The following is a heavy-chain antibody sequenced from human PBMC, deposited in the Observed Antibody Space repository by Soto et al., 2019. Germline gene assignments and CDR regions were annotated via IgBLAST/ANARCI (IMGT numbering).Heavy chain of an antibody. CDR2: IYYSGST. CDR3: ARQYKYSSSWYVSGWFDP. Sequence: QVQLQESGPGLVKPSETLSLTCTVSGGSISSYYWSWIRQPPGKGLEWIGYIYYSGSTNYNPSLKSRVTISVDTSKNQFSLKRSSVTAADTAVYYCARQYKYSSSWYVSGWFDPWGQGTLVTVSS. D-gene: IGHD6-13*01. CDR1: GGSISSYY. V-gene: IGHV4-59*08. J-gene: IGHJ5*02.